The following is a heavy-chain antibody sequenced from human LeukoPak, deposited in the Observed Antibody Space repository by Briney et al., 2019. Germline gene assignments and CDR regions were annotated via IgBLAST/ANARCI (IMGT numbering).Heavy chain of an antibody. J-gene: IGHJ4*02. V-gene: IGHV1-69*01. CDR2: IIPIFGTA. CDR3: AREQASVTTPDY. CDR1: GGTFSSYA. D-gene: IGHD4-11*01. Sequence: SVKVSCKASGGTFSSYASSWVRQAPGQGLEWMGGIIPIFGTANYAQKFQGRVTITADESTSTAYMELSSLRSEDTAVYYCAREQASVTTPDYWGQGTLVTVSS.